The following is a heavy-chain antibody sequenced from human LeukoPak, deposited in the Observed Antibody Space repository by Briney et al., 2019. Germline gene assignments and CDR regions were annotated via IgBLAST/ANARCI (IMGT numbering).Heavy chain of an antibody. Sequence: ASVKVSCKASGYTFNSYYIHWVRQAPGQGLEWMGIINPSGGSTNYAQKFQGRVTMTTDTSTSTAYTELRSLRSDDTAMYYCARVDAGNYYGHDYWGQGTLVTVTS. CDR3: ARVDAGNYYGHDY. CDR1: GYTFNSYY. J-gene: IGHJ4*02. CDR2: INPSGGST. V-gene: IGHV1-46*02. D-gene: IGHD1-26*01.